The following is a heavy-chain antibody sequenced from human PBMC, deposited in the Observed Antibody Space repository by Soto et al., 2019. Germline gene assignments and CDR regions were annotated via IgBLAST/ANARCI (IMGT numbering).Heavy chain of an antibody. Sequence: ASVKVSCKASGYTFTSYAMHWVRQAPGQRLAWMGWINAGNGNTKYSQKFQGRVTITRETSASTAYMELSSLRSEDTAVYYCARDWVGGNDFWSGYDAFDIWGQGTMVTVSS. CDR3: ARDWVGGNDFWSGYDAFDI. J-gene: IGHJ3*02. D-gene: IGHD3-3*01. CDR1: GYTFTSYA. CDR2: INAGNGNT. V-gene: IGHV1-3*01.